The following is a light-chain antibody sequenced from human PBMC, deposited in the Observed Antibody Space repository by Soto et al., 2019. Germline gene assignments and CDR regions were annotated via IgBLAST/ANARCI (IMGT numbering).Light chain of an antibody. CDR3: QQRGNRPPWT. Sequence: EIVTTQSPATLSLSPGERPTLSCRASQSVDKYLVWYQQKPGQAPRLLIYDASNRATVIPARFSGSGSGSDFTLTITSLHSEDFGVYYCQQRGNRPPWTFGQGTKVDIK. V-gene: IGKV3-11*01. J-gene: IGKJ1*01. CDR1: QSVDKY. CDR2: DAS.